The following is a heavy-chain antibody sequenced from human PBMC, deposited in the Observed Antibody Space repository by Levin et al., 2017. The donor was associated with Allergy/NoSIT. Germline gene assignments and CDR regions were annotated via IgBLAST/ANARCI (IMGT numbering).Heavy chain of an antibody. D-gene: IGHD4-17*01. V-gene: IGHV3-23*01. Sequence: LSLTCAASGFTFSSYAMSWVRQAPGKGLEWVSAISGSGGSTYYADSVKGRFTISRDNSKNTLYLQMNSLRAEDTAVYYCAKDRDYGEDAEYFQHWGQGTLVTVSS. CDR1: GFTFSSYA. CDR3: AKDRDYGEDAEYFQH. CDR2: ISGSGGST. J-gene: IGHJ1*01.